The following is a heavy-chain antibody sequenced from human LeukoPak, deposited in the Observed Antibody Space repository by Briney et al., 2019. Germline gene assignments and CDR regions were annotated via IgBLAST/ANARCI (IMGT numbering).Heavy chain of an antibody. CDR2: IYYSGSS. V-gene: IGHV4-30-4*08. CDR1: GGSISSGDYY. J-gene: IGHJ4*02. Sequence: SETLSLTCIVSGGSISSGDYYWSWIRQPPGKGLEWIGYIYYSGSSYYNPSLKSRVTISVDTSKNQFSLKLSSVTAADTAVYYCARGTPRVTFDYWGQGTLVTVSS. CDR3: ARGTPRVTFDY. D-gene: IGHD4-11*01.